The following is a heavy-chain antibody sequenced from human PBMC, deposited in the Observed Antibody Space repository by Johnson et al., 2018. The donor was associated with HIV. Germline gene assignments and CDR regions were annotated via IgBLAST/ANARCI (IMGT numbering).Heavy chain of an antibody. Sequence: QVQLVESGGGVAQPGGSLRLSCVASGFTFSSYAMHWVRQAPGKGLEWVAVISYDGSNEYYADSVKGRFTISRDNSKNTLFLQMNSLRAEDTAVYYCAKDRAEVVVVHDALDMWGQGTMVTVSS. D-gene: IGHD3-22*01. CDR2: ISYDGSNE. CDR1: GFTFSSYA. V-gene: IGHV3-30-3*02. CDR3: AKDRAEVVVVHDALDM. J-gene: IGHJ3*02.